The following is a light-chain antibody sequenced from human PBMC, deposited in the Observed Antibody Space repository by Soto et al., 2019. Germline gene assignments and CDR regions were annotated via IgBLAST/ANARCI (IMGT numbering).Light chain of an antibody. Sequence: MQVTKYPYTLSASVRDSVTVTCRASQSISSWLAWYQPKPGKAPRLLIYDASSLESGVPSRFSGSGSGTEFTLTISSLQPDDFATYYCQQYSSYTWTFGQGTKVDIK. CDR1: QSISSW. J-gene: IGKJ1*01. CDR2: DAS. V-gene: IGKV1-5*01. CDR3: QQYSSYTWT.